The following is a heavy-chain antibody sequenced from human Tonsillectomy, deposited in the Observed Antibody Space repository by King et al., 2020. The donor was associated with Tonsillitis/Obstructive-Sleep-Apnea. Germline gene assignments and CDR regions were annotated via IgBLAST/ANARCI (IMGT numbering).Heavy chain of an antibody. CDR1: GFTFSSYA. CDR2: ISGSGGST. V-gene: IGHV3-23*04. J-gene: IGHJ4*02. D-gene: IGHD3-3*01. CDR3: AKEAGYYDFWSGYYTGPLDY. Sequence: VQLVESGGGLVQPGGSLRLSCTASGFTFSSYAMSWVRQAPGKGLEWVSAISGSGGSTYYADSVKGRFTISRDNSKNTLYLQMKSLRAEDTAVYYCAKEAGYYDFWSGYYTGPLDYWGQGTLVTVSS.